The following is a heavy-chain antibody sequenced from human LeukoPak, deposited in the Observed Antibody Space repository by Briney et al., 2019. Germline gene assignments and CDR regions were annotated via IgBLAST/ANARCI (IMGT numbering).Heavy chain of an antibody. CDR3: AKEYSSGWYVA. V-gene: IGHV3-23*01. CDR2: ISGSGGST. J-gene: IGHJ5*02. D-gene: IGHD6-19*01. Sequence: PGRSLRLSCAASGFTFFSYGIHWVRQAPGKGLEWVSAISGSGGSTYYADSVKGRFTISRDNSKNTLYLQMNSLRAEDTAVYYCAKEYSSGWYVAWGQGTLVTVSS. CDR1: GFTFFSYG.